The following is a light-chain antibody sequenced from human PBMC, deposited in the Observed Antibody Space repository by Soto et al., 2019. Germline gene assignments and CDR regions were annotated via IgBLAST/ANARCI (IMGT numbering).Light chain of an antibody. Sequence: QSALTQPASVSGSPGQSITISCTGTSRDVGGYNYVSWYQQHPVKAPKLMIYDVRNRPSGVSNRFSGSKSVNTASLTISGLQAEDEADYYCSSYTTISTYVFGTGTKVTVL. CDR3: SSYTTISTYV. V-gene: IGLV2-14*01. CDR2: DVR. J-gene: IGLJ1*01. CDR1: SRDVGGYNY.